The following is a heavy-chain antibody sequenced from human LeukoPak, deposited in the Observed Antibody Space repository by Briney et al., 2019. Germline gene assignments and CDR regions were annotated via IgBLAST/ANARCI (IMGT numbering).Heavy chain of an antibody. V-gene: IGHV1-2*02. CDR1: GYTFTGYY. Sequence: ASVKVSCKATGYTFTGYYMHWVRQAPGQGLEWMGWINPNSGDTNYAQKFQGRVTMTRDTSISTAYMELSRLTSDDTAVFYCARGRLGSGRQYDAFQISGQGTMVTVSS. CDR2: INPNSGDT. D-gene: IGHD3-10*01. CDR3: ARGRLGSGRQYDAFQI. J-gene: IGHJ3*02.